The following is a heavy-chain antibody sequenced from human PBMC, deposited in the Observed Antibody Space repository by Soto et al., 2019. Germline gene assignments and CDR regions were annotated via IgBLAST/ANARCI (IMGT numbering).Heavy chain of an antibody. V-gene: IGHV1-2*02. D-gene: IGHD6-6*01. CDR2: INAHSGGT. CDR1: GFSFTGYY. CDR3: AKDLTRQLAYWLDP. J-gene: IGHJ5*01. Sequence: GGSVKVSCKASGFSFTGYYIHWMLQAPGQGRAWMGWINAHSGGTEYAQKFQGRVTLTRDTSISTAYMTLSSLRSDDTAIYYCAKDLTRQLAYWLDPWGQGTQVTVSS.